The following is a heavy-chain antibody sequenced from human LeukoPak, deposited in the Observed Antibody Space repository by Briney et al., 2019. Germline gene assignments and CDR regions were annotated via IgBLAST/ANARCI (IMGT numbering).Heavy chain of an antibody. CDR1: GGSFSGYY. D-gene: IGHD5-12*01. V-gene: IGHV4-34*09. CDR3: ARGHSGYDYYFDY. Sequence: SETLSLTCAVHGGSFSGYYWSWIRQPPGQGLEWIGEVNHSGTARYNPSLKSRVTISVDTSKNQFSLKLSSVTAADTAVYYCARGHSGYDYYFDYWGQGTLVTVSS. J-gene: IGHJ4*02. CDR2: VNHSGTA.